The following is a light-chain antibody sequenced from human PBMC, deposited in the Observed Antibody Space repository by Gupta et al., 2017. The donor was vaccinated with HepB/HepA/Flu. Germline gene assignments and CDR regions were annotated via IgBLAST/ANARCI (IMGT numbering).Light chain of an antibody. V-gene: IGLV2-14*01. CDR2: DVS. CDR1: STDVGGYNY. Sequence: QSALTQPASASSSPGQSIIISCTGTSTDVGGYNYVSWYQQHPGKAPKLMIYDVSNRPSGVSNRFSGSKSGNTASLTISGLQAEDEADYYCSSYTSSSTWVFGGGTKLTVL. CDR3: SSYTSSSTWV. J-gene: IGLJ3*02.